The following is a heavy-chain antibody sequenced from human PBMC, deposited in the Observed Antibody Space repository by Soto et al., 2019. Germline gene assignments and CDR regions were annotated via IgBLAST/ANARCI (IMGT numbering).Heavy chain of an antibody. CDR1: GFTYSTYT. J-gene: IGHJ4*02. V-gene: IGHV3-30-3*01. Sequence: GGSLRLSCAASGFTYSTYTMHWVRQAPGKELEWVAVISYDGNNKFYADSVKGRFTIARDNSKNTLYLQMNSLRAEDTAVYYCAREEAVADSFDYWGQGTLVTVSS. CDR2: ISYDGNNK. CDR3: AREEAVADSFDY. D-gene: IGHD6-19*01.